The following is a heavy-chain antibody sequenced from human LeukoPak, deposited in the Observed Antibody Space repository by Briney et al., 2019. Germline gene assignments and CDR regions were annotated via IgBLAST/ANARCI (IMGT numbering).Heavy chain of an antibody. CDR1: GGSISSGDYY. CDR3: ARGDYYDISFDL. D-gene: IGHD3-22*01. Sequence: SETLSLTCTVSGGSISSGDYYWSWIRQPPGKGLEWIGYIYYSGSTYYNPSLKSRVTISVDTSKNQFSLKLSSVTAADTAVYYCARGDYYDISFDLWGRGTLVTVSS. CDR2: IYYSGST. V-gene: IGHV4-30-4*01. J-gene: IGHJ2*01.